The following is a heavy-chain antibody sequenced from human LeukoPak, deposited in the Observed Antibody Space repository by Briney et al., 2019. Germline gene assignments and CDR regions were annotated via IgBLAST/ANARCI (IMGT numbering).Heavy chain of an antibody. J-gene: IGHJ4*02. CDR2: IRYDGSNK. D-gene: IGHD6-13*01. CDR1: GFTFSSYG. V-gene: IGHV3-30*02. Sequence: GGSLRLSCAASGFTFSSYGMHWVRQAPGKGLEWVAFIRYDGSNKYYADSVKGRFTISRDNSKNTLYLQMNSLRAEDTAVYYCASLAAAGTEWKGFMFDYWGQGTLVTVSS. CDR3: ASLAAAGTEWKGFMFDY.